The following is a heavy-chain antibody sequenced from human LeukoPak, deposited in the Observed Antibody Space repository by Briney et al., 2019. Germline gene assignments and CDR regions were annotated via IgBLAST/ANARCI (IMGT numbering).Heavy chain of an antibody. CDR1: GGSISSGTYY. CDR2: MYTSGST. J-gene: IGHJ5*01. V-gene: IGHV4-61*02. CDR3: AREYDS. Sequence: PSETLSLTCTVSGGSISSGTYYWSWIRQPAGKGLEWIGRMYTSGSTNYNPSLKSRVTISVDTSKNQFSLKLRSVTAADTAVYYCAREYDSWGQGTLVTVSS.